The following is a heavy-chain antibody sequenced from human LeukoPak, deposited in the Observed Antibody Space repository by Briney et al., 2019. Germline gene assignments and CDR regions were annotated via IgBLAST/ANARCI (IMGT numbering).Heavy chain of an antibody. CDR2: ISYDGNTK. CDR3: ANGDPGPADHPMNDYYYSLDV. CDR1: GFTFGSYG. D-gene: IGHD2-2*01. J-gene: IGHJ6*02. V-gene: IGHV3-30*18. Sequence: PGWSLRLSCAASGFTFGSYGMHWVRQAPGKGLEWVAFISYDGNTKYYSGSAKGRFTISRDNSKNTLYLQMNSLRPEDTAVYYCANGDPGPADHPMNDYYYSLDVWGQGTTVIVSS.